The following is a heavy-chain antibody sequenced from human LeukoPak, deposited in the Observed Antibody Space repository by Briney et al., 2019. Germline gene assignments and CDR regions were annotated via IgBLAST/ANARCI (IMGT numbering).Heavy chain of an antibody. D-gene: IGHD1-26*01. J-gene: IGHJ4*02. Sequence: PGGSLRLSCAASGFTFSSYSMNWVRQAPGKGLEWVSSISSSSSYVYYADSVRGRFTISRDNAKNSQYLQMNSLRAEDTAVYYCARDLGGDYFDYWGQGTLVTVSS. V-gene: IGHV3-21*01. CDR1: GFTFSSYS. CDR2: ISSSSSYV. CDR3: ARDLGGDYFDY.